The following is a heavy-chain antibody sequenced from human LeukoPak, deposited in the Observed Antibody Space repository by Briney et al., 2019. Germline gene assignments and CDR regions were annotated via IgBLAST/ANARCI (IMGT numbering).Heavy chain of an antibody. CDR1: GGTFNSYA. CDR3: ARDRGYSGYDPFDY. Sequence: SVTVSFKASGGTFNSYAISWVRQAPGQGREWMGGIIPIFGTANYAQKFQGRVTITADKSTSTAYMELSSLRSEDTAVYYCARDRGYSGYDPFDYWGQGTLVTVSS. V-gene: IGHV1-69*06. D-gene: IGHD5-12*01. J-gene: IGHJ4*02. CDR2: IIPIFGTA.